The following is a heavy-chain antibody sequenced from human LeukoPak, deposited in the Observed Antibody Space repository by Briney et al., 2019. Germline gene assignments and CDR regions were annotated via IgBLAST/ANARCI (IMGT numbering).Heavy chain of an antibody. Sequence: SETLSPTCDVSGGSISSGDYSWTWIRQPPGKGLEWIGVIYRSGSTYYSPSLKSRVTISVDRSKTQFSLELTSVTDADTAVYFCARSRRGYWYFDLWGRGTLVSVSS. V-gene: IGHV4-30-2*01. CDR3: ARSRRGYWYFDL. CDR2: IYRSGST. J-gene: IGHJ2*01. CDR1: GGSISSGDYS. D-gene: IGHD3-16*01.